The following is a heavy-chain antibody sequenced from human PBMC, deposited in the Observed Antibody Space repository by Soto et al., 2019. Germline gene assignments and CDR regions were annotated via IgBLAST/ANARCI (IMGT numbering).Heavy chain of an antibody. V-gene: IGHV1-69*12. D-gene: IGHD2-2*01. Sequence: QVQLVQSGAEVKKPGSSVKVSCKASGGTFSSYAISWVRQAPGQGLEWMGGIIPIFGTANYAQKFQGRVTITAYESARTAYMELSSLGSEDTAVYDCARGLNIITSVYYFDYWGQGTLVTVS. CDR2: IIPIFGTA. CDR1: GGTFSSYA. J-gene: IGHJ4*02. CDR3: ARGLNIITSVYYFDY.